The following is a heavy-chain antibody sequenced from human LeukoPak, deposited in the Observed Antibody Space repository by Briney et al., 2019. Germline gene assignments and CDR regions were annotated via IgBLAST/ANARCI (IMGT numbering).Heavy chain of an antibody. D-gene: IGHD3-10*02. J-gene: IGHJ6*03. Sequence: PSETLSLTCTVSGYSISSGYYWGWIRQPQGKGLEWIGSIYHSGSTYYNPSLKSRVTISVDTSKNQFSLKLSSVTAADTAVYYCARSKFVQGPYYYYYSMDVWGKGTTVTVSS. CDR1: GYSISSGYY. V-gene: IGHV4-38-2*02. CDR3: ARSKFVQGPYYYYYSMDV. CDR2: IYHSGST.